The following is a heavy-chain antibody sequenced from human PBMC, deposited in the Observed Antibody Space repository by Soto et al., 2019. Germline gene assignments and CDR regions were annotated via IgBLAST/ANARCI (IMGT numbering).Heavy chain of an antibody. CDR3: ANERITTTVTLSRYFQH. V-gene: IGHV3-23*01. D-gene: IGHD4-4*01. CDR2: ISGSGGST. J-gene: IGHJ1*01. Sequence: EVQLLESGGGLVQPGGSLRLSCAASGFTFSSYAMSWVRQAPGKGLEWVSAISGSGGSTYYADSVKGRFTISRDNSKNTLYLQMNSLRAEDTAVYYCANERITTTVTLSRYFQHWGQGTLVTVSS. CDR1: GFTFSSYA.